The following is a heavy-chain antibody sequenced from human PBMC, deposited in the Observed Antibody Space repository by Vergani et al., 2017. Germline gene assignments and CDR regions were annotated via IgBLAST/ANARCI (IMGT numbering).Heavy chain of an antibody. CDR2: ISGSGGGT. V-gene: IGHV3-23*01. CDR3: AKDGSYGSGSYPFDY. CDR1: GFTFSSYA. Sequence: EVQLLESGGGLVQPGGSLRLSCAASGFTFSSYAMSWVRQAPGKGLEWVSAISGSGGGTYYADSVKGRFTISRDNSKNTLYLQINSLSAEETAVYYFAKDGSYGSGSYPFDYWGQGTLVTVSS. D-gene: IGHD3-10*01. J-gene: IGHJ4*02.